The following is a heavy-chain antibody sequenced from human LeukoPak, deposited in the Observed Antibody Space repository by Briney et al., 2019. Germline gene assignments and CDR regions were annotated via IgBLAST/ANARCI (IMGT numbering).Heavy chain of an antibody. D-gene: IGHD2-15*01. V-gene: IGHV3-30*18. CDR1: VFTFSSYR. CDR2: ISYDGSNK. CDR3: AKGAPGYCSGGSCYSFGY. J-gene: IGHJ4*02. Sequence: GRSLRLSCAASVFTFSSYRMHWVRQAPGKGLEWVAVISYDGSNKYYADSVKGRFTISRDNSKNTLYLQMNSLRAEDTAVYYCAKGAPGYCSGGSCYSFGYWGQGTLVTVSS.